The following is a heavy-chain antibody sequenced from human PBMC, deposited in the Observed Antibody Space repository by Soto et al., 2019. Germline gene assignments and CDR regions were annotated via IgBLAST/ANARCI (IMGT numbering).Heavy chain of an antibody. V-gene: IGHV1-69*02. Sequence: QVQLVQSGAEVKKPGSSVKVSCTASGGTFSSYTIIWVRHAPGQGLEWMGRIIPMFGIANYAQKFQRRVTITAAKSTSTAYMELSSLRSEDTAVYYFARGYGDSHDYWGQGTLVTVSS. CDR2: IIPMFGIA. CDR3: ARGYGDSHDY. CDR1: GGTFSSYT. D-gene: IGHD4-17*01. J-gene: IGHJ4*02.